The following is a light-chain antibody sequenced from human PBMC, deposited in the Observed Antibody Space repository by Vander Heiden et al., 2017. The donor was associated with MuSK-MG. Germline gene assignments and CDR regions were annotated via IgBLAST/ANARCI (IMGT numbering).Light chain of an antibody. J-gene: IGLJ2*01. CDR2: YDS. Sequence: SYVLTQPPSVSVAPGKTARITCGGNNIGSKSVHWYQQKPGQAPVLVIYYDSDRPSGIPERFSGSNSGNTATLTTSRVEAGDEADYYCQVWDRSSDHPVFGGGTKLTVL. V-gene: IGLV3-21*04. CDR3: QVWDRSSDHPV. CDR1: NIGSKS.